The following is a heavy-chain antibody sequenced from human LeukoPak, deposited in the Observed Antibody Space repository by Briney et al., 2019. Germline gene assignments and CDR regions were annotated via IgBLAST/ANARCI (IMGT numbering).Heavy chain of an antibody. D-gene: IGHD6-19*01. CDR2: IYYTGGT. Sequence: SETLSLTCTVSGGSIGSNYWTWIRQPPGKGLEYIGYIYYTGGTNYNPSLKSRVTISVDTSKNQFSLRLSSVTAADPAVYFCAKYGNSGWVIDNWGQGTLVTVSS. CDR3: AKYGNSGWVIDN. J-gene: IGHJ4*02. CDR1: GGSIGSNY. V-gene: IGHV4-59*08.